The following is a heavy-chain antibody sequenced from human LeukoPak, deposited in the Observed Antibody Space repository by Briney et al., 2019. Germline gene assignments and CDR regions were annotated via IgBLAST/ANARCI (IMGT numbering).Heavy chain of an antibody. D-gene: IGHD3-16*02. J-gene: IGHJ6*01. CDR2: IYSDGRT. CDR1: GFTVSTNY. Sequence: GGSLRLSCAAAGFTVSTNYMTWVRQAPGKRLEGVSIIYSDGRTKYADSVKGRFTISKDNSKNTVHLQMNSLRGEDTAIYFCASHNRYSGMDVWGQGTTVTVSS. CDR3: ASHNRYSGMDV. V-gene: IGHV3-66*04.